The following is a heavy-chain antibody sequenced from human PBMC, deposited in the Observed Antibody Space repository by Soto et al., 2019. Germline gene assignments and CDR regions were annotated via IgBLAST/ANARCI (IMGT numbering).Heavy chain of an antibody. CDR3: AREAVPLRTGYYFDY. Sequence: QVQLVESGGGVVQPGRSLRLSCAASGFTFSSYDMHWVRQAPGKGLEWVAVIWYDGSNKYYADSVKGRFTISRDNSKNTLYLQMNSLRAEDTAVYYCAREAVPLRTGYYFDYWGQGTLVTVSS. CDR1: GFTFSSYD. D-gene: IGHD2-2*01. V-gene: IGHV3-33*01. CDR2: IWYDGSNK. J-gene: IGHJ4*02.